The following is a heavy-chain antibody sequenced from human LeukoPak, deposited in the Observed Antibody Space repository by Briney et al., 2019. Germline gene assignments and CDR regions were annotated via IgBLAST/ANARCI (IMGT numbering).Heavy chain of an antibody. D-gene: IGHD7-27*01. J-gene: IGHJ4*02. Sequence: GGSLRLSCAASGFTFSSYTMSWVRQAPGKGLEWVSTITTSDGNTYYADSVKGRFAVSRDNSKNTLFLQMNSLRAEDTAVYYCAKDGGLWVSAHWGDSWGRGTLVTVSS. CDR3: AKDGGLWVSAHWGDS. CDR1: GFTFSSYT. V-gene: IGHV3-23*01. CDR2: ITTSDGNT.